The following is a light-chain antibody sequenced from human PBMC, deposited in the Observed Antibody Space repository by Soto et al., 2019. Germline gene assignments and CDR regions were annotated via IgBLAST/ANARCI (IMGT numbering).Light chain of an antibody. CDR2: EVS. V-gene: IGLV2-8*01. Sequence: QSALTQPPSASGSPGQSVTISCTGTSSDVGGYNSVSWYQQHPGKAPKLMISEVSKRPSGVPDRFSGSKSGNTASLPVSGLQAEDEADYYCSSFAGNNNLVFGGGTKVTVL. CDR3: SSFAGNNNLV. CDR1: SSDVGGYNS. J-gene: IGLJ2*01.